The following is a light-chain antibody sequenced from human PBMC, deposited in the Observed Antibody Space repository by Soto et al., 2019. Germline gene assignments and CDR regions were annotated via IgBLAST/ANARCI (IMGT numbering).Light chain of an antibody. CDR1: SSDFGNYNS. CDR2: DVS. V-gene: IGLV2-23*02. Sequence: QSVLTQPASVSGSPGQSITISCTGTSSDFGNYNSVSWYQHHPGKAPKLVIYDVSNRPSGVSNRFSGSKSGNTASLTISGLQAEDEADYYCCSYAGSSTYVFGTGTKVTVL. J-gene: IGLJ1*01. CDR3: CSYAGSSTYV.